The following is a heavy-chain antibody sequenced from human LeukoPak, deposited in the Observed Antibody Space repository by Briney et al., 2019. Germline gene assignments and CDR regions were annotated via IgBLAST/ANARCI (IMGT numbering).Heavy chain of an antibody. CDR3: AREIVSAVACNFDY. D-gene: IGHD6-19*01. Sequence: GGSLRLSCAASGFTFSSYEMNWVRQAPGKGLEWVSYISSSDGTRTYADSVKGRFTISRDNAKKSLYLEMSSLRAEDTAVYYCAREIVSAVACNFDYWGQGTLVTVSS. V-gene: IGHV3-48*03. CDR1: GFTFSSYE. J-gene: IGHJ4*02. CDR2: ISSSDGTR.